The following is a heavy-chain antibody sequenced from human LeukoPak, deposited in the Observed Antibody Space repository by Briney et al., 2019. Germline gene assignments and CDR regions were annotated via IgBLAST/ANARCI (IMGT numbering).Heavy chain of an antibody. D-gene: IGHD3-10*01. V-gene: IGHV4-31*03. J-gene: IGHJ4*02. CDR2: IYYSGST. CDR1: GGSISSGGYY. Sequence: SETLSLTCTVSGGSISSGGYYWSWIRQHPGKGPEWIGYIYYSGSTYYNPSLKSRVTISVDTSKNQFSLKLSSVTAADTAVYYCARRGGSGSYYSIGYWGQGTLVTVSS. CDR3: ARRGGSGSYYSIGY.